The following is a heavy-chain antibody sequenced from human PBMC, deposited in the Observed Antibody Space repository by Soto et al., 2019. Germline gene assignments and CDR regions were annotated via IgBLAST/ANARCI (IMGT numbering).Heavy chain of an antibody. J-gene: IGHJ6*02. Sequence: QVQLVESGGGVVQPGRSLRLSCAASGFTFSSYGMHWVRQAPGKGLEWVAVISYDGSNKYYADSVKGRFTISRDNSKNTLYLQMNSLRAEDTAVYYCAKSVGKHYYYYGMDVWGQGTTVTVSS. CDR3: AKSVGKHYYYYGMDV. D-gene: IGHD1-26*01. CDR1: GFTFSSYG. CDR2: ISYDGSNK. V-gene: IGHV3-30*18.